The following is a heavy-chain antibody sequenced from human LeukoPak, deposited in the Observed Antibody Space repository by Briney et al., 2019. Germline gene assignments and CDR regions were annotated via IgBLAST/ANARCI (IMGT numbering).Heavy chain of an antibody. Sequence: SETLSLTCTVSGGSISSSSYYWGWIRQPPGKGLEWIGEIYHSGSTNYNPSLKSRVTISVDTSKNQFSLKLSSVTAADTAVYYCARTSGWYWEVDYWGQGTLVTVSS. V-gene: IGHV4-39*07. J-gene: IGHJ4*02. CDR3: ARTSGWYWEVDY. D-gene: IGHD6-19*01. CDR2: IYHSGST. CDR1: GGSISSSSYY.